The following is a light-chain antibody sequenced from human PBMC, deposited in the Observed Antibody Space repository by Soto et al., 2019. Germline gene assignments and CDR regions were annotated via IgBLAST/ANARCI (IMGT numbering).Light chain of an antibody. J-gene: IGLJ1*01. Sequence: SVLAQPASVSGSPGQSITISCSGTSSNIGGYNVVSWYQQHPGKAPKVIVYEGIKRPSGVSDRFSGSTSGSTASLTISGLQAEDEAEYYCCSYAGSNPFPYVFGTGTKVTVL. CDR1: SSNIGGYNV. CDR3: CSYAGSNPFPYV. CDR2: EGI. V-gene: IGLV2-23*03.